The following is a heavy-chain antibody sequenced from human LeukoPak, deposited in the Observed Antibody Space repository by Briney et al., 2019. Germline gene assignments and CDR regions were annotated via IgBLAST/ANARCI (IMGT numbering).Heavy chain of an antibody. J-gene: IGHJ6*02. V-gene: IGHV3-21*01. CDR1: GFTFSSYS. CDR2: ISSSSSYI. Sequence: GGSLRLSCAASGFTFSSYSMNWVRQAPGKGLEWVSSISSSSSYIYYADSVKGRFTISRDNAKNSLYLQVNSLRAEDTAVYHCARGYFGSGSPTYYYGLDVWGQGTAVTVSS. D-gene: IGHD3-10*01. CDR3: ARGYFGSGSPTYYYGLDV.